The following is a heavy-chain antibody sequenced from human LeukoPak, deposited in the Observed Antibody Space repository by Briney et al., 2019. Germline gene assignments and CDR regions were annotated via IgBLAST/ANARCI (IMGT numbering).Heavy chain of an antibody. J-gene: IGHJ4*02. CDR2: ISADGGST. V-gene: IGHV3-43*02. CDR1: GLNFDDSA. CDR3: AKESGKFDY. Sequence: GGTLRLSCVASGLNFDDSAMHWVRQAPGKGLEWVSLISADGGSTFSADSVKGRFSISRDNSKNSLYLQMNSLRSEDTAMYYCAKESGKFDYWGQGTLVAVSS.